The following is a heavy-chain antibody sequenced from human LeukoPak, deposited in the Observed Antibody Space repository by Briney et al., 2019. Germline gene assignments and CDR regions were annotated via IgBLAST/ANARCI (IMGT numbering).Heavy chain of an antibody. CDR1: GYSFTSYW. D-gene: IGHD2-2*01. CDR2: IDPSDSYT. CDR3: ARRLAYCSSTSCYGMDV. Sequence: GESLRISCKGSGYSFTSYWISWVRQMPGKGLEWMGRIDPSDSYTNYSPSFQGHVTISADKSISTAYLQWSSLKASDTAMYYCARRLAYCSSTSCYGMDVWGQGTTVTVSS. V-gene: IGHV5-10-1*01. J-gene: IGHJ6*02.